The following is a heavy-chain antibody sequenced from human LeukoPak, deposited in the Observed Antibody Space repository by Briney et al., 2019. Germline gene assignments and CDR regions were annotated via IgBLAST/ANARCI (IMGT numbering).Heavy chain of an antibody. Sequence: PGGSLRLSCAASGSTFNNYWMTWVRQAPGKGLEWVANIKQDGSDKYYVDSVKGRFTISRDNAKNSLYLQMNSLRAEDTAVYYCARDSIPGYDSSGYMVAFDIWGQGTMVTVSS. V-gene: IGHV3-7*05. CDR3: ARDSIPGYDSSGYMVAFDI. CDR1: GSTFNNYW. J-gene: IGHJ3*02. D-gene: IGHD3-22*01. CDR2: IKQDGSDK.